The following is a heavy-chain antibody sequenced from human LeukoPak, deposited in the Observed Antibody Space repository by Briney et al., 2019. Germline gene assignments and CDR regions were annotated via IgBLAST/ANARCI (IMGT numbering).Heavy chain of an antibody. CDR3: ARSTGEYMDV. D-gene: IGHD3-16*01. V-gene: IGHV4-59*01. Sequence: SETLSFTCTVSGGSINNYYWSWIRQPPGKGLEWIGYIYYSGSTNYNPSLKSRVTISVDTSKNQFSLKLSSVTAADTAVYYCARSTGEYMDVWGKGTTVTVSS. J-gene: IGHJ6*03. CDR1: GGSINNYY. CDR2: IYYSGST.